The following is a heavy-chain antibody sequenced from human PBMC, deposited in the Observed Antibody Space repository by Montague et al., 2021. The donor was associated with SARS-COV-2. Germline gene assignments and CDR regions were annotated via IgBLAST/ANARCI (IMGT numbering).Heavy chain of an antibody. V-gene: IGHV4-38-2*02. CDR1: GFSISSGYQ. CDR3: ARQPLTTMILVVITQPRRDFDL. Sequence: SETLSLTCTVSGFSISSGYQWGWIRQPPGKGLEWIGRVYHSGSTYYNPSLKSRVTTSVDTSKNQFSLKLSSVTAADTAVYYCARQPLTTMILVVITQPRRDFDLWGRGTLVTVSS. D-gene: IGHD3-22*01. J-gene: IGHJ2*01. CDR2: VYHSGST.